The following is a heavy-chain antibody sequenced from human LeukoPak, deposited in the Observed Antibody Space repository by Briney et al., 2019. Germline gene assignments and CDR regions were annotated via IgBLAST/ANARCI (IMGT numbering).Heavy chain of an antibody. CDR3: ARGRDGYKRFDY. Sequence: SETLSLTCAVSGGSIISYYWSWIRQPPGKGLECIGYIYYSGSTNYNPSLKSRVTISVDTSKNQFSLKLSSVTAADTAVYYCARGRDGYKRFDYWGQGTLVTVSS. D-gene: IGHD5-24*01. V-gene: IGHV4-59*01. CDR2: IYYSGST. J-gene: IGHJ4*02. CDR1: GGSIISYY.